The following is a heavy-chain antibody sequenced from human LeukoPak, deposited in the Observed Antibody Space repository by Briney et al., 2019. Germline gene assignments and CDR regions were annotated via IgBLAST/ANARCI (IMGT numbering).Heavy chain of an antibody. CDR1: GLTFDHYA. CDR2: INENSGSI. V-gene: IGHV3-9*01. J-gene: IGHJ4*02. Sequence: PGGSLRLSCAGSGLTFDHYAMHWVRQAPGEGLEWVSGINENSGSIGYADSVKGRFTISRDNARNSLYLQMNSLRTEDTALYYCTRWIVGFDSWGQGTLVTVSS. D-gene: IGHD3-22*01. CDR3: TRWIVGFDS.